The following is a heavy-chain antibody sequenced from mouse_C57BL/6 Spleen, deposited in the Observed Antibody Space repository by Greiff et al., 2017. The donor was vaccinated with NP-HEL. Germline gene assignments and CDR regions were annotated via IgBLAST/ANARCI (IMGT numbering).Heavy chain of an antibody. CDR2: IRNKANGYTT. CDR3: ARYDWGRNAY. CDR1: GFTFTDYY. Sequence: EVQLVESGGGLVQPGGSLSLSCAASGFTFTDYYMSWVRQPPGKALEWLGFIRNKANGYTTEYSASVKGRFTISRDNSQSILYLQMNALRAEDSATYYCARYDWGRNAYWGQGTLVTVSA. D-gene: IGHD3-3*01. V-gene: IGHV7-3*01. J-gene: IGHJ3*01.